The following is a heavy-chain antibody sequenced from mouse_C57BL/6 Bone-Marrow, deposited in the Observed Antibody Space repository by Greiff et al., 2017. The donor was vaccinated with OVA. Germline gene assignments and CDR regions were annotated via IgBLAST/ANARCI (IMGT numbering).Heavy chain of an antibody. J-gene: IGHJ2*01. CDR2: IYPGDGDT. CDR3: AIETLLYYYGSSYGYFDY. Sequence: VQLQQSGAELVKPGASVKISCKASGYAFSSYWMNWVKQRPGKGLEWIGQIYPGDGDTNYNEKFKGKATLTADKSSSTAYMQLSSLTSEDSAVYFCAIETLLYYYGSSYGYFDYWGQGTTLTVSS. CDR1: GYAFSSYW. D-gene: IGHD1-1*01. V-gene: IGHV1-80*01.